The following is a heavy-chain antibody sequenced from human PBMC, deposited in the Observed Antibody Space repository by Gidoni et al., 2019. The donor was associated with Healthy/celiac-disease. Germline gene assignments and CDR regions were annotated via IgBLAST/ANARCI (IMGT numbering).Heavy chain of an antibody. J-gene: IGHJ4*02. CDR2: IRSKANSYAT. CDR1: GLTFSGSA. Sequence: EVQLVASGGGLVQPGGSLKLSCAASGLTFSGSAMHWVRQASGKGLEWVGRIRSKANSYATAYAASVKGRFTISRDDSKNTAYLQMNSLKTEDTAVYYCTRQEGLFDYWGQGTLVSVSS. CDR3: TRQEGLFDY. V-gene: IGHV3-73*02.